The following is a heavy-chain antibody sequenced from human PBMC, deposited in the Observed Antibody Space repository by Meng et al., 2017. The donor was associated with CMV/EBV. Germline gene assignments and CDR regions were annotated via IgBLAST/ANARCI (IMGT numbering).Heavy chain of an antibody. CDR3: ARARLGVEIGAHPSYYYYGMDV. Sequence: ASVTVSCKASGYTFTRYGISWVRQAPGPGLEWMGWSSAYNGNTNYAQKLQGRVTMTTDTSTSTAYMELRSLRSDDTAVYYCARARLGVEIGAHPSYYYYGMDVWGQGTTVTVSS. CDR1: GYTFTRYG. D-gene: IGHD5-24*01. V-gene: IGHV1-18*01. J-gene: IGHJ6*02. CDR2: SSAYNGNT.